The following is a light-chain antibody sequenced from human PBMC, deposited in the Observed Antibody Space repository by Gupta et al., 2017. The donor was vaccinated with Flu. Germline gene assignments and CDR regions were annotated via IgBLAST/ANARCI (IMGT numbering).Light chain of an antibody. CDR1: QYISTY. V-gene: IGKV1-39*01. Sequence: DIQVTQSPSSLSAAVGDRVTITCRASQYISTYLNWYQHKPGKAPNVLIYDASSLPSAVPSRFNGSGSGTDFTLTINSLQPEDSATYYCQQTVNTPHAFGQGTKMEI. CDR3: QQTVNTPHA. J-gene: IGKJ2*01. CDR2: DAS.